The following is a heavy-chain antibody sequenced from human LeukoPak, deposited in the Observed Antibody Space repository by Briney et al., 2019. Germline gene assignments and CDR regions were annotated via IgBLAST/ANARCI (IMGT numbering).Heavy chain of an antibody. CDR2: INSDGSST. CDR1: GFTVSNNY. Sequence: PGGSLRLSCAASGFTVSNNYMSWVRQAPGKGLVWVSRINSDGSSTSYADSVKGRFTISRDNAKNTLYLQMNSLRAEDTAVYYCARVQMLWFGGSPYDYWGQGTLVTVSS. V-gene: IGHV3-74*01. D-gene: IGHD3-10*01. CDR3: ARVQMLWFGGSPYDY. J-gene: IGHJ4*02.